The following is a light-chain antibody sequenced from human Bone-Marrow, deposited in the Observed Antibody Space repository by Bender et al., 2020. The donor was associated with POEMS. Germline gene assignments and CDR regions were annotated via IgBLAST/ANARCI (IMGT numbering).Light chain of an antibody. CDR2: SDN. V-gene: IGLV1-44*01. CDR1: NSNIGTNA. CDR3: AAWDAGLCSGV. J-gene: IGLJ3*02. Sequence: QSVLTQPPSASGTPGQRVTISCSGSNSNIGTNAVNWYQQFPGTATKLLIYSDNQRPSGVPDRFYAFKSGTSASLAISGLQSEDEANYYCAAWDAGLCSGVFGGGTKLTVL.